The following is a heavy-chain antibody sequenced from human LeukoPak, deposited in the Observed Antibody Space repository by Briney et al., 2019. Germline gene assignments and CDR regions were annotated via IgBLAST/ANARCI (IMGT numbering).Heavy chain of an antibody. V-gene: IGHV3-74*01. J-gene: IGHJ4*02. D-gene: IGHD6-13*01. CDR1: GFTFSNYW. CDR3: ARGGDSSNWYPGYFEY. Sequence: GGSLRLSCAASGFTFSNYWMHWVRQVPGKGLVWVSHINSDGRIINYADSVKGRFTISRDNGKNTLYLQMNSLRAEDTAVYYCARGGDSSNWYPGYFEYWGQGALVTVSS. CDR2: INSDGRII.